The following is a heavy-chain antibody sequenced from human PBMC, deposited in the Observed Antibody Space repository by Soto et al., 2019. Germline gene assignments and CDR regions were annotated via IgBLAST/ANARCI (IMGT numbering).Heavy chain of an antibody. CDR1: NFSLSPFG. V-gene: IGHV3-30*18. Sequence: QVQVVESGGGGVQPGGSLRLSCAASNFSLSPFGMHWVRQAPGKGLEWVAIIIYDGTEKYYGDSVRGRFTISRDNFKKTVCVEMKTARVQDTGVSFCAKEPFPRENSAGFGASFHFRGHGTTVSVSS. CDR2: IIYDGTEK. D-gene: IGHD3-16*01. J-gene: IGHJ6*02. CDR3: AKEPFPRENSAGFGASFHF.